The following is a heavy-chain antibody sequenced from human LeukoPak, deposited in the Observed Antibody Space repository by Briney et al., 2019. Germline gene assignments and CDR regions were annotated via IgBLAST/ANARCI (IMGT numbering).Heavy chain of an antibody. CDR2: ITKSGGST. D-gene: IGHD2-21*01. Sequence: TGGSLRLSCAVSGITLTTIDVSWVRLAPGKGLEWVSTITKSGGSTYYADSVKGRFTISRDNSKDTLYLQMNSLRVEDTAEYYCANVVGGYWGQGTLVTVSS. CDR1: GITLTTID. V-gene: IGHV3-23*01. CDR3: ANVVGGY. J-gene: IGHJ4*02.